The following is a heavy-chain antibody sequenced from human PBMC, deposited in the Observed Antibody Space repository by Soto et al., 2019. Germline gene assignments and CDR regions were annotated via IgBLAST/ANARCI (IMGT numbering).Heavy chain of an antibody. CDR1: GYIFTSYW. Sequence: GECLKSSCNGSGYIFTSYWICWVRQMPWKGLEWMGIIYPGDSDTRYSPSFQGQVTISADKSISTAYLQWSSLKASDTAMYYCARQEGTTPYYYGMDVWGQGTTVTVSS. J-gene: IGHJ6*02. D-gene: IGHD1-1*01. CDR2: IYPGDSDT. CDR3: ARQEGTTPYYYGMDV. V-gene: IGHV5-51*01.